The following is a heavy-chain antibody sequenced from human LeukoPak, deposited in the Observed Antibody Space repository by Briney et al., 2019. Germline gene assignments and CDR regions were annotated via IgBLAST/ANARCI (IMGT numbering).Heavy chain of an antibody. CDR3: ATVPTGPAAIASWFAP. CDR1: GYTLTELC. V-gene: IGHV1-24*01. D-gene: IGHD2-2*02. CDR2: FDPEDGET. J-gene: IGHJ5*02. Sequence: ASVKDSCTVSGYTLTELCMHWVRPAPGKGLERMGGFDPEDGETIYAQKFQGRVTMTEDTSIDTAYMELCSLRSEDTAVYYCATVPTGPAAIASWFAPWGQGTLVTVSS.